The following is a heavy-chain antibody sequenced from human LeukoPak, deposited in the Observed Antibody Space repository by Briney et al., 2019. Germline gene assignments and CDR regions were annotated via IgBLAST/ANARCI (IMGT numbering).Heavy chain of an antibody. D-gene: IGHD1/OR15-1a*01. CDR3: ARCLGIRGNKRAFDI. J-gene: IGHJ3*02. CDR1: GGSISSSSYY. Sequence: SETLSLTCTVSGGSISSSSYYWSWIRQPPGKGLEWIGNIYYSGSTNYNPSLNSRVTISVDTSKNQFSLKLSSVTAADTAVYYCARCLGIRGNKRAFDIWGQGTMVTVSS. V-gene: IGHV4-61*01. CDR2: IYYSGST.